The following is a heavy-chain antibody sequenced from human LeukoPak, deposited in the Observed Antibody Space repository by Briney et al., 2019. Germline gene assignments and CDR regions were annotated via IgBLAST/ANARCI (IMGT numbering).Heavy chain of an antibody. V-gene: IGHV1-2*02. CDR2: INPNSGGT. Sequence: ASVKVSCKASGYTFTGYYMHWVRQAPGQGLEWMGWINPNSGGTNYAQKFQGRVTMTRDTSISTVYMELSRLRSDDTAVYYCARDCTAAAAYNWFDPWGQGTLVTVSS. J-gene: IGHJ5*02. D-gene: IGHD6-13*01. CDR1: GYTFTGYY. CDR3: ARDCTAAAAYNWFDP.